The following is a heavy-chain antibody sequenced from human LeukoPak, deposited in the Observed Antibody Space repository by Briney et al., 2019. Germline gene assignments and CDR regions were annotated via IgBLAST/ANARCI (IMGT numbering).Heavy chain of an antibody. CDR2: IYYGGST. V-gene: IGHV4-59*08. Sequence: SETLSLTCTVSGGSISSYYWSWIRQPPGKGLEWIGYIYYGGSTNYNPSLKSRVTISVDTSKNQFSLKLSSVTAADTAVYYCASLDSSSWYFWFDPWGQGTLVTVSS. CDR3: ASLDSSSWYFWFDP. CDR1: GGSISSYY. J-gene: IGHJ5*02. D-gene: IGHD6-13*01.